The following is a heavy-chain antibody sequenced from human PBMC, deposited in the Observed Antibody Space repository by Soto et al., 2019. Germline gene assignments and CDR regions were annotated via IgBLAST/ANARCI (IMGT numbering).Heavy chain of an antibody. CDR2: IYYXXXX. CDR3: ARDIGGVGRWSYYGMDV. Sequence: PSETLSLTCTVSGGSISSGDYYWSWIRQPPGKGLEWIGYIYYXXXXXXXXXLKSRVTISVDTSKNQFSLKLSSVTAADTAVYYCARDIGGVGRWSYYGMDVWGQGTTVTVSS. D-gene: IGHD1-26*01. J-gene: IGHJ6*02. CDR1: GGSISSGDYY. V-gene: IGHV4-30-4*01.